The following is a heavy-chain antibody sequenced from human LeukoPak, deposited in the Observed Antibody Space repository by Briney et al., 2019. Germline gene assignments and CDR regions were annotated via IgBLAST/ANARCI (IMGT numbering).Heavy chain of an antibody. V-gene: IGHV4-61*01. Sequence: SETLSLTCTVSGGSVSSDSYYWSWIRQPPGKGLEWIGYIYHSGSTNYIPSLKGRVTISVDTSKNQFFLKLSSVTAADTAVYYCARDGGVLRGLIDSWGQGTLVTVSS. CDR3: ARDGGVLRGLIDS. CDR2: IYHSGST. J-gene: IGHJ4*02. CDR1: GGSVSSDSYY. D-gene: IGHD3-10*01.